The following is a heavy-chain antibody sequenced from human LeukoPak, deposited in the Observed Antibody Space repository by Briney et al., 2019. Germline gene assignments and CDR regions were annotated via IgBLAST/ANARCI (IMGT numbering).Heavy chain of an antibody. J-gene: IGHJ6*02. Sequence: GRSLRPSWVASGFTFSSYSMHWVRQAPGKGLESVAVISRDASTKYYADSVKGAFPISRDNSDKMLYLHMYTLRAEDSAVYYCTSHRIPSPAYYCMDGWGQGTTVAVSS. CDR1: GFTFSSYS. D-gene: IGHD2-21*01. V-gene: IGHV3-30-3*01. CDR2: ISRDASTK. CDR3: TSHRIPSPAYYCMDG.